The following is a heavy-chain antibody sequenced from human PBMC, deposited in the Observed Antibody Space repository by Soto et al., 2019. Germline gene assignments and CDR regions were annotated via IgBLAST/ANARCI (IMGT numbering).Heavy chain of an antibody. CDR2: INSDGTTT. CDR1: GFTFNNFW. V-gene: IGHV3-74*01. J-gene: IGHJ4*02. Sequence: EVQLVESGGGLVQPGGSLRLSCAASGFTFNNFWMYWVRQTPEKGLVWVSGINSDGTTTIYADSVKGRFTISRDNAKNTLYLQMNSLTVEDRAIYYCVRDIRWGQGTLVTVSS. CDR3: VRDIR.